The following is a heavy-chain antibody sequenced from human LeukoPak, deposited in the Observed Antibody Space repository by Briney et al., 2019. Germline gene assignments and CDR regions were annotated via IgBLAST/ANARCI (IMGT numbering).Heavy chain of an antibody. Sequence: GGSLRLSCAASGYTFSSYWMHWVRQAPGKGLVWVSRINSDGSSITYADSVKGRFTISRDDAKNTLYLQMNSLRAEDTAVYYCARAPTTVTTFVYWGQGTLVTVSS. V-gene: IGHV3-74*01. CDR3: ARAPTTVTTFVY. CDR2: INSDGSSI. CDR1: GYTFSSYW. J-gene: IGHJ4*02. D-gene: IGHD4-17*01.